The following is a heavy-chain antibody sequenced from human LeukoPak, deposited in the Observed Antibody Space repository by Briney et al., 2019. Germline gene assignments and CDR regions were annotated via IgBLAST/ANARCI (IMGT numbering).Heavy chain of an antibody. D-gene: IGHD3-9*01. V-gene: IGHV1-18*01. CDR2: IAPYEGNT. Sequence: DSVKVSCKVSGYVFGVYGVSWVRQAPDQGLEWLGWIAPYEGNTQYTPKLQDRIIVTADTATTTVYMELKSLSKDDTAVYYCASNFIRTGYFGEYYFHWGQGTQVVVSS. CDR3: ASNFIRTGYFGEYYFH. CDR1: GYVFGVYG. J-gene: IGHJ4*02.